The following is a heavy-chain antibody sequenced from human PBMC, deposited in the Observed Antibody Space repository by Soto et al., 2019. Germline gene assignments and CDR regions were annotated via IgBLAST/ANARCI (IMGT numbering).Heavy chain of an antibody. CDR1: GGSISSGGYY. Sequence: PSETLSLTCTVSGGSISSGGYYWSWIRQHPGKGLEWIGYIYYSGSTYYNPSLKSRVTISVDTSKNQFSLKLSSVTAADTAVYYCARDGSYYYYYGMDVWGQGTTVTVYS. CDR3: ARDGSYYYYYGMDV. CDR2: IYYSGST. V-gene: IGHV4-31*03. J-gene: IGHJ6*02.